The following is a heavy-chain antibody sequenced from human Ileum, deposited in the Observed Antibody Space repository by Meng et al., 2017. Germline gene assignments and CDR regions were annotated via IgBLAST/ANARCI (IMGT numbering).Heavy chain of an antibody. CDR2: IYYSGST. V-gene: IGHV4-59*01. J-gene: IGHJ4*02. D-gene: IGHD2-2*01. CDR3: ARDYCSSTTCALDY. CDR1: GGSISSYY. Sequence: QVQLQESGPGLANPSESLSLTCTVSGGSISSYYWSWIRQPPGKGLEWIGYIYYSGSTNYNPSLKSRVTISVDTSKNQFSLKLSSVTAADTAVYYCARDYCSSTTCALDYWGQGTLVTVSS.